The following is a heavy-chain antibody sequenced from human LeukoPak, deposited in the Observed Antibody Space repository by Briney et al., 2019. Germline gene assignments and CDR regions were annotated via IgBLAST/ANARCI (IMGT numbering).Heavy chain of an antibody. Sequence: PSETLSLTCTVSGGSISSSSYYWGWIRQPPGKGLEWIGSIYYSGSTYYNPSLKSRVTISVDTSKNQFSLKLSSVTAADTAVYYCARESYSSGSNWFDPWGQGTLVTVSS. CDR3: ARESYSSGSNWFDP. CDR2: IYYSGST. V-gene: IGHV4-39*07. J-gene: IGHJ5*02. CDR1: GGSISSSSYY. D-gene: IGHD6-19*01.